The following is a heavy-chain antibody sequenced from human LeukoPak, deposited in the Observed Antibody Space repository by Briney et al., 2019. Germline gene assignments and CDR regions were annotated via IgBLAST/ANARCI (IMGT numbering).Heavy chain of an antibody. CDR2: INHSGST. V-gene: IGHV4-34*01. D-gene: IGHD6-19*01. J-gene: IGHJ4*02. CDR1: GGSFSGYY. Sequence: PSETLSLTCAVYGGSFSGYYWSWIHQPPGKGREWIGEINHSGSTNYNPSLKSRVTISVDTSKNQFSLKLSSVTAADTAVYYCARGSGEQWLNLDYWGQGTLVTVSS. CDR3: ARGSGEQWLNLDY.